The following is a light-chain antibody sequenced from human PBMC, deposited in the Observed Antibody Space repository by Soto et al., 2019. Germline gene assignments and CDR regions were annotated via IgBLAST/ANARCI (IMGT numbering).Light chain of an antibody. Sequence: EIVMTQSPATLSVSPGEGVTLSCRASQGVGITLAWYQQKPGQTPRLLIYNAFTRATGIPARFSGSGSGTEFTLTINSLQSEDSAVYYCQRYNDWPLTFGGGTKGEVK. CDR3: QRYNDWPLT. CDR2: NAF. V-gene: IGKV3-15*01. CDR1: QGVGIT. J-gene: IGKJ4*01.